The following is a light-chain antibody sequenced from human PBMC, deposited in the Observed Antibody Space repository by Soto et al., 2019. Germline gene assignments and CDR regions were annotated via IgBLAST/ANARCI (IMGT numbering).Light chain of an antibody. Sequence: QSALTQPASVSGSPGQSITISCTGTSSDVGGSGLVSWYQFHPGKAPKLLIFEGFKRPSGVSNRFSGSTDGSSNSASLTISGLQTEDEADYYCQSYDSNTVIFGGGTKLTVL. J-gene: IGLJ2*01. V-gene: IGLV2-14*02. CDR1: SSDVGGSGL. CDR2: EGF. CDR3: QSYDSNTVI.